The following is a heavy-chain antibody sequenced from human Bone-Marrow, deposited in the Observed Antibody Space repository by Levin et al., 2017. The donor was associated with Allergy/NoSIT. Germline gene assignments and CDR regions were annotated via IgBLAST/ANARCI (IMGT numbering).Heavy chain of an antibody. V-gene: IGHV3-53*01. J-gene: IGHJ4*02. Sequence: GESLKISCAASGFTVSSHYMSWVRQAPGKGPEWVSVIYSGGSTYYADSVKGRFTISRDNSKNTLYPQMNSLRAEDTAVYYCARGWFGELLSHWGQGTLVTVSS. D-gene: IGHD3-10*01. CDR3: ARGWFGELLSH. CDR1: GFTVSSHY. CDR2: IYSGGST.